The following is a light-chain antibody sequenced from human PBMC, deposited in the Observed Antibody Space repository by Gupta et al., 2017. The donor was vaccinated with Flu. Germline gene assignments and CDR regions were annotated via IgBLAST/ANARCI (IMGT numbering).Light chain of an antibody. J-gene: IGKJ3*01. CDR3: QTYYTGPIT. CDR2: AAY. V-gene: IGKV1-27*01. CDR1: QDISNY. Sequence: DIQMTQSPSSLSASIGDRATITCRASQDISNYLAWYQQRPGEVPKLLVHAAYTSQSGVPSRFSGSGSGTVFTLSIDGLQPEDVATYYCQTYYTGPITFGPGTKLDV.